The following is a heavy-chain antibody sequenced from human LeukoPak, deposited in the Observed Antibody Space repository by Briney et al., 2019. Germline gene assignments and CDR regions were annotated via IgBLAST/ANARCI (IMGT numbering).Heavy chain of an antibody. V-gene: IGHV4-39*01. CDR3: ARPGYYDNSGFNFDY. Sequence: SETLPLTCTVSGGSISSSTVYWGWIRQPPGKGLEWIGGINYSGYTYYNPSLKSRVTISVDTPKNQFSLKLSSVTAADTAVYYCARPGYYDNSGFNFDYWGQGTLVTVSS. D-gene: IGHD3-22*01. CDR2: INYSGYT. CDR1: GGSISSSTVY. J-gene: IGHJ4*02.